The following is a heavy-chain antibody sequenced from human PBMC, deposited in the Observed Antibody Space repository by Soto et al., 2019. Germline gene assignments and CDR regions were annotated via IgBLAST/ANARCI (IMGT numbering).Heavy chain of an antibody. Sequence: QVQLVESGGGVVQPGRSLRLSCPASGFTFSSYAMNWVRQAPGKGLEWVTVISYDGSNKYYADSVKGRFTISRDNSKNTLYVQMNSLRAEDTAVYYCARVVSGHFDYWGQGTLVTVSS. CDR3: ARVVSGHFDY. D-gene: IGHD1-26*01. CDR1: GFTFSSYA. J-gene: IGHJ4*02. V-gene: IGHV3-30-3*01. CDR2: ISYDGSNK.